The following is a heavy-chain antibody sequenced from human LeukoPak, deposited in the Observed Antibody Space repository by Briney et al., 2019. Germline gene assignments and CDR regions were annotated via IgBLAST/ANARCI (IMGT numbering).Heavy chain of an antibody. V-gene: IGHV1-2*02. CDR2: INPKTGGT. Sequence: ASVKVSCKASGYTFTDSYMHWVRQAPGQGLEWMGWINPKTGGTNYAQRFQGRVTMTRDTSIRTAYMELNSLRSDDTAVYYCARDGRLTIFVRGIITEGSPPKNWGQGTLVTVSS. J-gene: IGHJ4*02. CDR1: GYTFTDSY. D-gene: IGHD3-10*01. CDR3: ARDGRLTIFVRGIITEGSPPKN.